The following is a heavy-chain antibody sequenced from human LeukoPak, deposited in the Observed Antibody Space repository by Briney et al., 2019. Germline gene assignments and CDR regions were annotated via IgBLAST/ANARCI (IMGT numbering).Heavy chain of an antibody. V-gene: IGHV1-2*04. CDR2: INPNSGGT. CDR1: GYTFTGYY. D-gene: IGHD6-19*01. J-gene: IGHJ4*02. CDR3: ARLAVAGSTVDYFDY. Sequence: ASVKVSCKASGYTFTGYYMHWVRQAPGQGLEWMGWINPNSGGTNYAQKFQGWVTMTRDTSISTAYMELSRPRSDDTAVYYCARLAVAGSTVDYFDYWGQGTLVTVSS.